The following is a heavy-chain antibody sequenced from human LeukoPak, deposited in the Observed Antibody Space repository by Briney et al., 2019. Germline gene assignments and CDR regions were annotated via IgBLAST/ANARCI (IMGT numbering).Heavy chain of an antibody. CDR3: ARRLYYDGNPFDY. CDR1: GGSISTYY. D-gene: IGHD4-23*01. Sequence: SSETLSLTCTVSGGSISTYYWSWIRQPPGKGLEWIGYIYYSGSTNYNPSLKSRVTISVDTSKNQFSLKLTSVTAADTAVYYCARRLYYDGNPFDYWGQGTLVTVSS. V-gene: IGHV4-59*08. J-gene: IGHJ4*02. CDR2: IYYSGST.